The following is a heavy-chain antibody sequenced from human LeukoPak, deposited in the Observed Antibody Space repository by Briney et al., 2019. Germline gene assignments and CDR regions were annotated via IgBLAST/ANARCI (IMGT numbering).Heavy chain of an antibody. J-gene: IGHJ4*02. CDR2: INAGNGNT. D-gene: IGHD4-17*01. CDR3: ARDPQGDDYGDYEFDY. V-gene: IGHV1-3*01. CDR1: GYTFTSYA. Sequence: GASAKVSCKASGYTFTSYAMHWVRQAPGQRLEWMGWINAGNGNTKYSQKFQGRVTITRDTSASTAYMELSSLRSEDTAVYYCARDPQGDDYGDYEFDYWGQGTLVTVSS.